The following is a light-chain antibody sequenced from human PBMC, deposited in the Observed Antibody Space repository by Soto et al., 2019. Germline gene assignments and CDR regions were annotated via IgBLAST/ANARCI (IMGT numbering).Light chain of an antibody. CDR1: QDISNY. CDR3: NNYVNFPLT. CDR2: DAS. V-gene: IGKV1-33*01. J-gene: IGKJ4*01. Sequence: DIQMTQSPSSLSASVGDRVTITCQASQDISNYLNWYQQKPGKAPKLLIYDASNLKTGVPSRFSEGGSGTNFTSTISSRQPEDFAKYYGNNYVNFPLTFGGGTKVEIK.